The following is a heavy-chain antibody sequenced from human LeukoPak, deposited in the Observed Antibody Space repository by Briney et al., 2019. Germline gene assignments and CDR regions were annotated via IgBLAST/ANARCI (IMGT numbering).Heavy chain of an antibody. CDR1: GYSISSGYY. D-gene: IGHD6-13*01. Sequence: PSETLSLTCTVSGYSISSGYYWGWIRQPPGKGVEWIGSIYHSGSTYYNPSLKSRVTISVDTSKNQFSLKLGSVTAADTAVYYCARVTYSIAAAQYYFDYWGQGTLVTVSS. V-gene: IGHV4-38-2*02. J-gene: IGHJ4*02. CDR2: IYHSGST. CDR3: ARVTYSIAAAQYYFDY.